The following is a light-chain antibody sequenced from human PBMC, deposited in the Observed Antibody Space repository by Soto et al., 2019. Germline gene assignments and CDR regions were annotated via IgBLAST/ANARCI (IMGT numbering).Light chain of an antibody. J-gene: IGKJ1*01. Sequence: DIVLTQSPDTLSLSPGERATLSCRASQSISSSYLAWYQQKPGQAPRLLIYAASRRATGIPDRFSGSASGTEITLPLSRLETEDSAVYYCQKYRTSPWTFGQGTKVEIK. CDR2: AAS. CDR1: QSISSSY. CDR3: QKYRTSPWT. V-gene: IGKV3-20*01.